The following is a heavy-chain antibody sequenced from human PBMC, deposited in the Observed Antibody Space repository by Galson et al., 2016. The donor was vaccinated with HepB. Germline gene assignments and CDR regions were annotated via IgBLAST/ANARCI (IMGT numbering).Heavy chain of an antibody. V-gene: IGHV3-74*01. Sequence: SLRLSCAASGFTFSRHWVHWVRQAPGKGLVWVSRINSDGSNTNYADSVKGRFTISRDNSKNTLYLQMSSLRAEDTAVYYCARDSGDSWSGYPAYYDYWGQGTLVNV. D-gene: IGHD3-3*01. CDR2: INSDGSNT. CDR1: GFTFSRHW. J-gene: IGHJ4*02. CDR3: ARDSGDSWSGYPAYYDY.